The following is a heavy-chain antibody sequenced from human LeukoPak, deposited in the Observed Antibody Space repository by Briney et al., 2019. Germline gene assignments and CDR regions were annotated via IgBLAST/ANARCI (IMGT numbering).Heavy chain of an antibody. Sequence: WETLSLTCTVSGGSISSYYWSWIRQPAGKGLEWIGRIYTSGSTNYNPSLKSRVSMSVHTSKNQFSLKLSSVTAADTAVYYCARERSGGGDYYYYYMDVWGKGTTVTVSS. D-gene: IGHD3-16*01. CDR2: IYTSGST. CDR1: GGSISSYY. CDR3: ARERSGGGDYYYYYMDV. V-gene: IGHV4-4*07. J-gene: IGHJ6*03.